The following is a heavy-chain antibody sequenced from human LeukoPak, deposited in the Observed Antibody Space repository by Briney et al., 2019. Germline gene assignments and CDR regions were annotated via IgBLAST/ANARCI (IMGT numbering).Heavy chain of an antibody. Sequence: PSETLSLTCTVSGGSISSSSYYWGWIRQPPGKGLEWIGSIYYSGSTYYNPSLKSRVTMSVDTSKNQFSLKLSSVTAADTAVYYCARREEEMASPGFDYWGQGTLVTVSS. CDR3: ARREEEMASPGFDY. V-gene: IGHV4-39*01. D-gene: IGHD5-24*01. CDR1: GGSISSSSYY. J-gene: IGHJ4*02. CDR2: IYYSGST.